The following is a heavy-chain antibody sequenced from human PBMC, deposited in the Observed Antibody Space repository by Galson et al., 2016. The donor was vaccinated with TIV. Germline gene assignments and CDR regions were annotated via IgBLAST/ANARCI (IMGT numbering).Heavy chain of an antibody. Sequence: SLRLSCAGFGFTFSAYAIHWVRQAPGKGLEWVSSSSSSGRFTYYAESLRGRITISRDRARGSLHLQMNSLRPEDTAVYFCARVKDDGEYSFGAFDYWGQGTMVTVSS. V-gene: IGHV3-21*01. J-gene: IGHJ4*02. CDR2: SSSSGRFT. D-gene: IGHD2/OR15-2a*01. CDR1: GFTFSAYA. CDR3: ARVKDDGEYSFGAFDY.